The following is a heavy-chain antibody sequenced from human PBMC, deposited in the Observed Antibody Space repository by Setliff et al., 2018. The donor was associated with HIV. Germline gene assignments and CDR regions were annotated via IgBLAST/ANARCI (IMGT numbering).Heavy chain of an antibody. CDR2: IYYSGST. Sequence: PSETLSLTCTVSGGSIRSGNYYCSWIRQHPGKGLEWIGNIYYSGSTYYNPSLKSRVTISVDTSKNQLFLKLSSVTAADTAVYYCARGANYYESNGYYDYWGQGTLVTVSS. D-gene: IGHD3-22*01. CDR1: GGSIRSGNYY. J-gene: IGHJ4*02. CDR3: ARGANYYESNGYYDY. V-gene: IGHV4-31*03.